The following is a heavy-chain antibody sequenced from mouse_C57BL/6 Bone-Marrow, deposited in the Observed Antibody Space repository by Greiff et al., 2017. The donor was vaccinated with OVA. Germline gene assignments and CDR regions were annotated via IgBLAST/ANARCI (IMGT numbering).Heavy chain of an antibody. V-gene: IGHV1-22*01. CDR1: GYTFTDYN. CDR2: INPNNGGT. J-gene: IGHJ2*01. Sequence: VHVKQSGPELVKPGASVKMSCKASGYTFTDYNMHWVKQSHGKSLEWIGYINPNNGGTSYNQKFKGKATLTVNKSSSTAYMELRSLTSEDSAVYYCATTVVAEDWYFDYWGQGTTLTVSS. D-gene: IGHD1-1*01. CDR3: ATTVVAEDWYFDY.